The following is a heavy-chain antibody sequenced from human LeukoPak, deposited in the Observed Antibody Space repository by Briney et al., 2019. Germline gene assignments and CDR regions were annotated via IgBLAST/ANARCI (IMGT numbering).Heavy chain of an antibody. V-gene: IGHV4-34*01. CDR1: GGSISSYY. Sequence: SETLSLTCTVSGGSISSYYWSWIRQSPGKGLEWIGEINHSGSTNYNPSLKSRVTISVDTSKNQFSLKLSSVTAADTAVYYCARSGLRIQLWLTIDYWGQGTLVTVSS. D-gene: IGHD5-18*01. J-gene: IGHJ4*02. CDR2: INHSGST. CDR3: ARSGLRIQLWLTIDY.